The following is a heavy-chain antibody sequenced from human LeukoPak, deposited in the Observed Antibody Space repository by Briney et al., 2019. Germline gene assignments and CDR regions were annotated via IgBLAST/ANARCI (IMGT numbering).Heavy chain of an antibody. D-gene: IGHD3-10*01. Sequence: SGPTLVNPTQTLTLTCTFSGFSLSTSGVGVGWIRQPPGKALEWLALIYWNDDKRYSPSLKSRLTITKDTSRNQVVLTMTNMDPVDTATYYCAHRRMVRGATNAFDIWGQGTMVTVSS. CDR2: IYWNDDK. CDR3: AHRRMVRGATNAFDI. V-gene: IGHV2-5*01. J-gene: IGHJ3*02. CDR1: GFSLSTSGVG.